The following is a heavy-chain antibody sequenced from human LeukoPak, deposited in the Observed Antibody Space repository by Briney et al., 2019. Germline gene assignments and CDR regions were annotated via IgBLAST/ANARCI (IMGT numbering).Heavy chain of an antibody. D-gene: IGHD6-19*01. Sequence: PGGSLRLSCAASGFPFSGYSLTLVRQAPGKGLEWISYISSSNTIYYADSVKGRFTISRDNAKNSLYLQMNSLTADDTALYYCARGTAVAGTADVLSLNYYMDVWGQGALVTVSS. J-gene: IGHJ4*02. V-gene: IGHV3-48*01. CDR3: ARGTAVAGTADVLSLNYYMDV. CDR1: GFPFSGYS. CDR2: ISSSNTI.